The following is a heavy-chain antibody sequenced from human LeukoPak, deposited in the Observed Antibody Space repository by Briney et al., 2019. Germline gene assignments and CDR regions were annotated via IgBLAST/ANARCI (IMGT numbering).Heavy chain of an antibody. D-gene: IGHD6-19*01. CDR3: AMGGKWLAHHFDY. CDR1: GGSISSSSYY. V-gene: IGHV4-39*07. Sequence: PSETLSLTCTVSGGSISSSSYYWGWIRQPPGKGLEWIGSIYYSGSTYYNPSLKSRVTISVDTSKNQFSLKLSSVTAADTAVYYCAMGGKWLAHHFDYWGQGTLVTVSS. CDR2: IYYSGST. J-gene: IGHJ4*02.